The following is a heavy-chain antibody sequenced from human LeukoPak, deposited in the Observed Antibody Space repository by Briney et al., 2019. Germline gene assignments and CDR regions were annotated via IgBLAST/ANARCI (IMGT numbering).Heavy chain of an antibody. D-gene: IGHD6-19*01. V-gene: IGHV4-34*01. CDR1: GGSFSGYY. CDR3: ARGPTYLGYSSGWYKKGIDY. CDR2: INHSGST. J-gene: IGHJ4*02. Sequence: PSETLSLTCAVYGGSFSGYYWSWLRQPPGKGLEWIGEINHSGSTNYNPSLKSRVTISVDTSKNQFSLKLSSVTAADTAVYYCARGPTYLGYSSGWYKKGIDYWGQGTLVTVSS.